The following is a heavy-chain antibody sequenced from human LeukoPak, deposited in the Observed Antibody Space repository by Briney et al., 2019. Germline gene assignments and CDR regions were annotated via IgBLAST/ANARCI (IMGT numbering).Heavy chain of an antibody. CDR3: AKASGSYYSNPFDL. J-gene: IGHJ4*02. CDR1: GFTFSSYG. CDR2: IRYDGSNK. D-gene: IGHD3-10*01. Sequence: PGGSLRLSCAASGFTFSSYGMHWVRQAPGKGLEWVAFIRYDGSNKYYADSVKGRFTIPRDNSKNTLYLQMNSLRAEDTAVYYCAKASGSYYSNPFDLWGQGTLVTVSS. V-gene: IGHV3-30*02.